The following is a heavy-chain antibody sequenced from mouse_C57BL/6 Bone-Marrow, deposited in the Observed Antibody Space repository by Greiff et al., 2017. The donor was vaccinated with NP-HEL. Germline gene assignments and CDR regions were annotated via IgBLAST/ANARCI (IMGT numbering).Heavy chain of an antibody. D-gene: IGHD1-1*01. CDR2: ILPGSGST. J-gene: IGHJ4*01. Sequence: QVQLKQSGAELMKPGASVKLSCKATGYTFTGYWIEWVKQRPGHGLEWIGEILPGSGSTNYNEKFKGKATFTADTSSNTAYMQLSSLTTEDSAIYYCASGGGDYGSREVYAMDYWGQGTSVTVSS. V-gene: IGHV1-9*01. CDR3: ASGGGDYGSREVYAMDY. CDR1: GYTFTGYW.